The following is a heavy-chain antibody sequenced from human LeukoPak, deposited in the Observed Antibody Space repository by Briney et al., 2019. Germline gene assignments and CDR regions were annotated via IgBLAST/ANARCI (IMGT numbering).Heavy chain of an antibody. J-gene: IGHJ4*02. CDR3: ARVINSGGDY. Sequence: ASVKVSCKASGYTFTSYGISWVRQAPGLGLEWMGWINPNSGGTNYAQKFQGRVTMTRDTSISTAYMELSRLRSDDTAVYYCARVINSGGDYRGQGTLVTVSS. CDR2: INPNSGGT. V-gene: IGHV1-2*02. D-gene: IGHD3-10*01. CDR1: GYTFTSYG.